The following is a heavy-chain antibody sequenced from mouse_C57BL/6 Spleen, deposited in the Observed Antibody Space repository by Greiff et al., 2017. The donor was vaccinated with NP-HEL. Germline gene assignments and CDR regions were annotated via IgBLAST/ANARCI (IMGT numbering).Heavy chain of an antibody. CDR2: IDPSDSYT. CDR1: GYTFTSYW. CDR3: ARSGVTTYFDY. J-gene: IGHJ2*01. Sequence: QVQLKQPGAELVRPGTSVKLSCKASGYTFTSYWMHWVKQRPGQGLEWIGVIDPSDSYTNYNQKFKGKATLTVDTSSSTAYMQLSSLTSEDSAVYYCARSGVTTYFDYWGQGTTLTVSS. D-gene: IGHD2-2*01. V-gene: IGHV1-59*01.